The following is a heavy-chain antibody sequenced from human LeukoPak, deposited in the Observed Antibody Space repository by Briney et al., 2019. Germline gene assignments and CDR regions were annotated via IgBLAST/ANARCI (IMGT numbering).Heavy chain of an antibody. CDR2: TYYSGST. D-gene: IGHD2-21*01. CDR1: GVSISSYY. J-gene: IGHJ4*02. V-gene: IGHV4-59*01. CDR3: ARAGGINFFDY. Sequence: SETLSLTCTVSGVSISSYYWSWIRQPPGKGLEWIGYTYYSGSTNYNPSLKSRVPISVDTSKNQFSLKLSSVTAADTAVYYCARAGGINFFDYWGQGTLVTVSS.